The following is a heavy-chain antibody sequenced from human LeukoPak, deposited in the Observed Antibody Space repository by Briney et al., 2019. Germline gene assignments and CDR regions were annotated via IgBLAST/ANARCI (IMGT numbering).Heavy chain of an antibody. CDR1: GGSISSYY. CDR2: IYYSGST. V-gene: IGHV4-59*01. D-gene: IGHD2-21*01. J-gene: IGHJ5*02. Sequence: SETLSLTCTVSGGSISSYYWSWIRQPPGKGLEWIGYIYYSGSTNYNPSLKSRVTISVDTSKNQFSLNLSSVSAADTAVYYCARDRIHANWFDPWGQGTLVTVSS. CDR3: ARDRIHANWFDP.